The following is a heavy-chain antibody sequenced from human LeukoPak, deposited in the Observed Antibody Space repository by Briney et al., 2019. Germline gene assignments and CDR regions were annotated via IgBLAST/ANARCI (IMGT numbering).Heavy chain of an antibody. V-gene: IGHV3-30-3*01. CDR2: ISYDGSNK. CDR1: GFTFSSYA. J-gene: IGHJ4*02. Sequence: PGRSLRLSCAASGFTFSSYAMHWVRQDPGKGLEWVAVISYDGSNKYYADSVKGRFTISRDNSKNTLYLQTNSLRAEDTAVYYCARAAGGYYYFLVAYWGQGTLVTVSS. CDR3: ARAAGGYYYFLVAY. D-gene: IGHD3-22*01.